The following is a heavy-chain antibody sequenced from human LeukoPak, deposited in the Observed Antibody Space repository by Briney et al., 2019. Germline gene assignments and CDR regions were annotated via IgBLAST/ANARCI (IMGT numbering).Heavy chain of an antibody. V-gene: IGHV3-30*04. CDR3: VRPRGIAAAGIFGAFDY. J-gene: IGHJ4*02. Sequence: GGSLRLSCAASGFTFSSYAMHWVRQAPGKGLEWVALISFDGRNRYYADSVKGRFTISRDNSKNTVYVQMNSLRAEDTAVYYCVRPRGIAAAGIFGAFDYWGQGILVTVS. D-gene: IGHD6-13*01. CDR2: ISFDGRNR. CDR1: GFTFSSYA.